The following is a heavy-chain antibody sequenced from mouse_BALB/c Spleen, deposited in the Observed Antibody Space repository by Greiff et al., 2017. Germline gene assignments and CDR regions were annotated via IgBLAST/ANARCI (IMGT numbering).Heavy chain of an antibody. CDR3: AMGTALY. V-gene: IGHV14-3*02. CDR2: IDPANGNT. Sequence: VQLKESGAELVKPGASVKLSCTASGFNIKDTYMHWVKQRPEQGLEWIGRIDPANGNTKYDPKFQGKATITADTSSNTAYLQLSSLTSEDTAVYYCAMGTALYWGQGTTLTVST. D-gene: IGHD1-2*01. J-gene: IGHJ2*01. CDR1: GFNIKDTY.